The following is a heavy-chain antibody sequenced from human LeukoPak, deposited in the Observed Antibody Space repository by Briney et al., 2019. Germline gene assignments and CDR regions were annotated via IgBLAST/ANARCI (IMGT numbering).Heavy chain of an antibody. J-gene: IGHJ6*02. V-gene: IGHV1-69*01. D-gene: IGHD3-3*01. Sequence: GSSVKVSCKASGGTFSSYAISWVRQAPGQGLEWMGGIIPIFGTANCAQKFQGIVTITADESTSTAYMELSSLRSEDTAVYYCARVGPFGVARYFYGMDVWGQGTTVTVSS. CDR2: IIPIFGTA. CDR3: ARVGPFGVARYFYGMDV. CDR1: GGTFSSYA.